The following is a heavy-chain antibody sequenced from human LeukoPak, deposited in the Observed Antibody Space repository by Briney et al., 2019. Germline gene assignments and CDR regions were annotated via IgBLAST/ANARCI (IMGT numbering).Heavy chain of an antibody. D-gene: IGHD6-19*01. V-gene: IGHV1-46*01. J-gene: IGHJ4*02. CDR3: ARDRRRYSSGWYPIDY. CDR1: GYAFTSYC. CDR2: INPSGGST. Sequence: VASVKVSCKASGYAFTSYCMHWVRQAPGQGLEWMGIINPSGGSTSYAQKFQGRVTMTRDTSTSTVYMELSSLRSEDTAVYYCARDRRRYSSGWYPIDYWGQGTLVTVSS.